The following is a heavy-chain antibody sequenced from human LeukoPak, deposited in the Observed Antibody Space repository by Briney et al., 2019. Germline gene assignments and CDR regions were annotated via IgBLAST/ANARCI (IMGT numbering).Heavy chain of an antibody. CDR1: GFTFGNSW. CDR3: VGYYVGKFDY. Sequence: PGGSLRLSCAASGFTFGNSWVHWVRQAPGQGLEWVSLIYTSGITKYTDSVKGRFTISRDNAKNTLYLQMNTLSAEDTAVYYCVGYYVGKFDYWGQGTLVTVSS. CDR2: IYTSGIT. V-gene: IGHV3-66*02. D-gene: IGHD4-23*01. J-gene: IGHJ4*02.